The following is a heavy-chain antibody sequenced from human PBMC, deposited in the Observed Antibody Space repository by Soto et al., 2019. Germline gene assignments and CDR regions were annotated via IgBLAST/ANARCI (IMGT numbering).Heavy chain of an antibody. CDR1: GFAVSTSY. CDR2: TYTGGST. Sequence: LRLSCAASGFAVSTSYMMWVRQAPGKGLEWVSVTYTGGSTHYADSVKGRFTISRDDSRNTLYLQMNSLRAEDTAVYYCARDPPITSDYALDVWGQVTTVTVSS. D-gene: IGHD1-20*01. CDR3: ARDPPITSDYALDV. V-gene: IGHV3-53*01. J-gene: IGHJ6*02.